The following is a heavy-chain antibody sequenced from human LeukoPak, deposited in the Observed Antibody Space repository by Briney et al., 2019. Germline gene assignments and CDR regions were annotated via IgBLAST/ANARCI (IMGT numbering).Heavy chain of an antibody. Sequence: ASVKVSCKTSGYTFATYSINWVRQAPGQGLEWMGWISGYSGSTNYAQKLQGRVTMTTDTSTTTAYMELRSLKSDDTAVYYCARGHSSGRDYYFDTWGQGALVTVSS. D-gene: IGHD6-19*01. CDR1: GYTFATYS. CDR2: ISGYSGST. V-gene: IGHV1-18*01. J-gene: IGHJ4*02. CDR3: ARGHSSGRDYYFDT.